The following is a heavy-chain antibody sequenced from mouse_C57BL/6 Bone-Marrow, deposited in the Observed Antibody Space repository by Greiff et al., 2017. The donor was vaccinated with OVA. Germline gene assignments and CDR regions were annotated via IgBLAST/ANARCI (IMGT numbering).Heavy chain of an antibody. CDR2: IYPGDGDT. CDR3: ARHEDGYYASYFDY. D-gene: IGHD2-3*01. CDR1: GYAFSSSW. J-gene: IGHJ2*01. V-gene: IGHV1-82*01. Sequence: QVQLQQSGPELEKPGASVKISCRASGYAFSSSWMNWVKQRPGKGLEWIGRIYPGDGDTNYNGKFKGKATLTADKSSSTAYMQLSSLTSEDSAVYFCARHEDGYYASYFDYWGQGTTLTVSS.